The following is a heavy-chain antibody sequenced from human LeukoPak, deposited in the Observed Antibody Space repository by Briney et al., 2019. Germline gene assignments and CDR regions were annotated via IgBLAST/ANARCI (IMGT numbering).Heavy chain of an antibody. J-gene: IGHJ6*03. V-gene: IGHV3-74*01. CDR2: NNGDGSAT. CDR1: GSTFSMNW. D-gene: IGHD3-10*01. Sequence: GGSLRLSCAASGSTFSMNWMHWVRQTPGKGPVWVSRNNGDGSATTYADSVAGRFTIPRDNAKNTIYLQMTSLRAEDTAVYYSARGVRGIISYYYYYMDLWGKGTTVTVSS. CDR3: ARGVRGIISYYYYYMDL.